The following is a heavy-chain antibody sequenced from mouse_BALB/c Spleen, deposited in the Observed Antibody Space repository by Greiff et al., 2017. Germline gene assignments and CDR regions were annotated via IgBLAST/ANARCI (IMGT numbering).Heavy chain of an antibody. CDR2: ISSGGST. CDR1: GFTFSSYA. V-gene: IGHV5-6-5*01. CDR3: AREGITTVVAPGFAY. Sequence: EVMLVESGGGLVKPGGSLKLSCAASGFTFSSYAMSWVRQTPEKRLEWVASISSGGSTYYPDSVKGRFTISRDNARNILYLQMSSLRSEDTAMYYCAREGITTVVAPGFAYWGQGTLVTVSA. J-gene: IGHJ3*01. D-gene: IGHD1-1*01.